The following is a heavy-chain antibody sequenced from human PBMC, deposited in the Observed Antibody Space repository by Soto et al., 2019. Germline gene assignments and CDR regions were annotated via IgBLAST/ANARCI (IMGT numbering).Heavy chain of an antibody. Sequence: QVQRVQSGAEVKKPGSSVKVSCKASGGTLSSYAISWVRQAPGQGLEWMGGIIPIFGTANYEQKFQGRLTITADESTSTSYMELVSLRSEDTAVYYCARGVAAAGKYYYYYYGMDVWGQGTTVTVSS. CDR3: ARGVAAAGKYYYYYYGMDV. D-gene: IGHD6-13*01. CDR1: GGTLSSYA. CDR2: IIPIFGTA. J-gene: IGHJ6*02. V-gene: IGHV1-69*01.